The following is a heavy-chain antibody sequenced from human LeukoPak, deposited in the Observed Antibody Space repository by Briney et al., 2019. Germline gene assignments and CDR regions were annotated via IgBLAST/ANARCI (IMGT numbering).Heavy chain of an antibody. CDR3: AKAIAAASNDAFDI. J-gene: IGHJ3*02. Sequence: GGSLRLSCVASGFTVSSNYMSWVRQAPGKGLEWVSVIYSGGSTYYADSVKGRFTISRDNSKNTLYLQMNSLRAEDTAVYYCAKAIAAASNDAFDIWGQGTMVTVSS. V-gene: IGHV3-66*01. D-gene: IGHD6-13*01. CDR2: IYSGGST. CDR1: GFTVSSNY.